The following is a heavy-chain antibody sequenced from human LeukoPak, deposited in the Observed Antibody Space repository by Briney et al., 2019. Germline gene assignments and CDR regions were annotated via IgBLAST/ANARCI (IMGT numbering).Heavy chain of an antibody. CDR2: IYYGGST. Sequence: SQTLSLTCTVSGGSISSGGYYWSWIRQHPGKGLEWIGYIYYGGSTYYNPSLKSRVTISVDTSKNQFSLKLSSVTAADTAVYYCARARRITIFRYYYYGMDVWGQGTTVTVSS. J-gene: IGHJ6*02. V-gene: IGHV4-31*03. CDR1: GGSISSGGYY. CDR3: ARARRITIFRYYYYGMDV. D-gene: IGHD3-3*01.